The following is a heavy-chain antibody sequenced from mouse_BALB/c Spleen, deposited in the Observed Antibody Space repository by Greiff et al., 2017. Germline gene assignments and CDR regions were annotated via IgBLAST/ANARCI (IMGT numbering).Heavy chain of an antibody. CDR3: ARGPLPYWYFDV. Sequence: EESGPGLVKPSQSLSLTCSVTGYSITSGYYWNWIRQFPGNKLEWMGYISYDGSNNYNPSLKNRISITRDTSKNQFFLKLNSVTTEDTATYYCARGPLPYWYFDVWGAGTTVTVSS. CDR2: ISYDGSN. CDR1: GYSITSGYY. D-gene: IGHD2-10*01. J-gene: IGHJ1*01. V-gene: IGHV3-6*02.